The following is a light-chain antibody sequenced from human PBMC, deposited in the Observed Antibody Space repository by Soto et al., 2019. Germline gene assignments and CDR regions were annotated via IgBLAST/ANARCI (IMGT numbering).Light chain of an antibody. J-gene: IGKJ4*01. V-gene: IGKV1-9*01. Sequence: DIQLTQSPSFLSASVGDRVTITCRASQGVRDFLAWYQQKPGKAPKLLIYAASTLQAGVPTRFSGFASVTEFSLTISNLQPADSAIYYCQQFNVYPLTFGGGTKVEIK. CDR3: QQFNVYPLT. CDR2: AAS. CDR1: QGVRDF.